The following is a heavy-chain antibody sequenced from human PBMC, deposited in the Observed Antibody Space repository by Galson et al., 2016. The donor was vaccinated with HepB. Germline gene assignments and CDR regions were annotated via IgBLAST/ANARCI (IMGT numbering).Heavy chain of an antibody. CDR2: ISGSGGST. CDR1: GLTFSSYA. D-gene: IGHD4-11*01. V-gene: IGHV3-23*01. J-gene: IGHJ6*04. Sequence: SLRLSCAASGLTFSSYAMNWVRQAPGEGLEWASSISGSGGSTYYADSVKGRFTISRDNAMNRLYLQMNSLRAEDTAIYYCAKDVSYSDYVPYHYFYGLDVWGKGTTVTVSS. CDR3: AKDVSYSDYVPYHYFYGLDV.